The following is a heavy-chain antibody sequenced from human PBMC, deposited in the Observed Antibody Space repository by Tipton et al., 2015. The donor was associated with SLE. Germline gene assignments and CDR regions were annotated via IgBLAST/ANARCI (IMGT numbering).Heavy chain of an antibody. Sequence: TLSLTCAVFGGSFFGGSFSGYYWSWIRQRPGKGLEWIGEIKDRGSTYYNPSLKSRVTISVDTSKNQFSLRLSSVTAADTAVYYCAGDPRSLDYWGQGTLVTVSS. CDR2: IKDRGST. J-gene: IGHJ4*02. D-gene: IGHD3-10*01. CDR3: AGDPRSLDY. V-gene: IGHV4-34*01. CDR1: GGSFFGGSFSGYY.